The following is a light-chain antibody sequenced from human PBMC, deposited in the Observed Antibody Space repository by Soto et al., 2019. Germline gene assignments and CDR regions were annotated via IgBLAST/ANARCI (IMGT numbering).Light chain of an antibody. V-gene: IGKV3D-20*02. Sequence: ENVLTQSPGTLSLSPGERATLSCRASQSVGSSYLAWYQQKPGQAPRLLIYGASSRATGIPDRFSGSGSGTEFILTISSVESEDFAIYYCQQHNDWPTFGQGTRLEI. CDR1: QSVGSSY. CDR2: GAS. CDR3: QQHNDWPT. J-gene: IGKJ5*01.